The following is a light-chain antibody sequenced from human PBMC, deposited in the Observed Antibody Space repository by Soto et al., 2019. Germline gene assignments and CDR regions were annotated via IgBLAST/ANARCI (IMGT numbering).Light chain of an antibody. CDR1: QSVSSN. CDR3: QQFDKWPPST. J-gene: IGKJ1*01. CDR2: DAS. Sequence: EIVMTQSPATLSVSPGERATLSCRASQSVSSNNLAWYQQKPGQTPRLLIYDASTRATGIPDRFSGSGSGTEFTLTISGLQSEDFAIYYCQQFDKWPPSTFGQGTKVKIK. V-gene: IGKV3-15*01.